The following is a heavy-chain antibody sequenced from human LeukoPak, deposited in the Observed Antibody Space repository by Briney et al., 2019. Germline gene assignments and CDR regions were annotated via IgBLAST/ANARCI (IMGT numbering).Heavy chain of an antibody. V-gene: IGHV4-59*11. J-gene: IGHJ3*01. D-gene: IGHD6-25*01. CDR3: ARLVDNDSSGDPDTFEV. Sequence: SETLSLTCAVSGGFINGHFWSWMRRPPGKGLEWIGFLSYSGSTRYNPSLQSRVSISGDRSETKFSLRLTSVTAADTAVYYCARLVDNDSSGDPDTFEVWGHGTVVIVSS. CDR1: GGFINGHF. CDR2: LSYSGST.